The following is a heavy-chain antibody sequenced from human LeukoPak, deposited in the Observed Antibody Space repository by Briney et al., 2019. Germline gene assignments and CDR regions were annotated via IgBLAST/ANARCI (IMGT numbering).Heavy chain of an antibody. CDR1: GYTFTSYD. CDR2: MNPNSGNT. Sequence: ASVKVSCKASGYTFTSYDINWVRQATGQGLEWMGWMNPNSGNTGYAQKFQGRVTMTRDTSISTAYMELSRLRSDDTAVYYCARDLGGRFLEWLPIDYWGQGTLVTVSS. CDR3: ARDLGGRFLEWLPIDY. D-gene: IGHD3-3*01. V-gene: IGHV1-8*01. J-gene: IGHJ4*02.